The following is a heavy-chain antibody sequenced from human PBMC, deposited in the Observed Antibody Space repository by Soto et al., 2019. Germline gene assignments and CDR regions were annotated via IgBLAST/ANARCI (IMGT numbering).Heavy chain of an antibody. Sequence: EVQVLESGGGLVQPGGSLRLSCAASGFTFSSYAMTWVRQAPGMGLEWVSGIIGSGTTTYYADSVRGRFTISRDNSKNTLFLQMDSLRAADTAVYYCGKGKGLTVSSTNSWGQGTLVTVSS. CDR1: GFTFSSYA. CDR2: IIGSGTTT. D-gene: IGHD2-2*01. V-gene: IGHV3-23*01. J-gene: IGHJ4*02. CDR3: GKGKGLTVSSTNS.